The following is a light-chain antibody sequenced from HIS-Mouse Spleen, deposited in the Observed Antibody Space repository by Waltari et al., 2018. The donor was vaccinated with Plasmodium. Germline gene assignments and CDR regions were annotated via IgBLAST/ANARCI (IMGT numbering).Light chain of an antibody. CDR2: EVS. J-gene: IGLJ2*01. CDR3: SSYTSSSTLYVV. Sequence: QSALTQPASVSGSPGQSITISCTGTSSDVGGSYYVSWYQQHPGQSPKLMIYEVSIRPSWVSNRFSGSKSGNTASLTSSGLQAEDEADYYCSSYTSSSTLYVVFGGGTKLTVL. V-gene: IGLV2-14*01. CDR1: SSDVGGSYY.